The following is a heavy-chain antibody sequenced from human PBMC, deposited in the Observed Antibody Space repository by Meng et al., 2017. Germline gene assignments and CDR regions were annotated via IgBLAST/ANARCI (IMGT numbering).Heavy chain of an antibody. CDR3: ARGGDYSSWDY. J-gene: IGHJ4*02. Sequence: VQVVQSGAEVKKPWASVKVSCKPSGYLFTSYDINWIRQAPGQGLEWMGWVNPINGKTGYAQKFQGRLTMTRDTSIRTAYMELSSLKSEDTAIYYCARGGDYSSWDYWGQGTLVTVSS. V-gene: IGHV1-8*01. D-gene: IGHD4-11*01. CDR2: VNPINGKT. CDR1: GYLFTSYD.